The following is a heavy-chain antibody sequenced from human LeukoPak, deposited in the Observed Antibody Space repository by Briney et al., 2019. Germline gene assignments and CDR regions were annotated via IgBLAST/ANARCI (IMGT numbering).Heavy chain of an antibody. CDR2: ISNDGSDK. CDR1: GFTFRSYG. D-gene: IGHD2-8*01. Sequence: GGSLRLSCAASGFTFRSYGMHWVRQAPGKGLEWVTFISNDGSDKYYADSVKGRFTISRDNSKNTLYLQINSLRAEDTAVYYCAKDQGPLNYWGQGTLVTVSS. V-gene: IGHV3-30*18. CDR3: AKDQGPLNY. J-gene: IGHJ4*02.